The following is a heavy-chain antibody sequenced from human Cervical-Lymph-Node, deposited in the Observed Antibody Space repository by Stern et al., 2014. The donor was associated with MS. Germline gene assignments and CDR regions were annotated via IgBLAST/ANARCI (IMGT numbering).Heavy chain of an antibody. V-gene: IGHV3-21*01. CDR3: ARGRGGNYRYYFDY. CDR1: GFTFSSYS. D-gene: IGHD4-23*01. J-gene: IGHJ4*02. CDR2: ISSGGIYI. Sequence: EVQLVESGGGLVKPGGSLRLSCAASGFTFSSYSMNWVRQAPGKGLEWVASISSGGIYIYYADSLKGRFTISRDNAKNSLYLQMNSLRAEDTAVYYCARGRGGNYRYYFDYWGQGTLVTVSS.